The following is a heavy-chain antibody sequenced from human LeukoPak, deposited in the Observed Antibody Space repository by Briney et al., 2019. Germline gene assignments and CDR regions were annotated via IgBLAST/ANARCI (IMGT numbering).Heavy chain of an antibody. CDR3: ARNWGAASDNYYYYGMDV. CDR1: GYTFINHG. D-gene: IGHD7-27*01. J-gene: IGHJ6*02. CDR2: ISSYNGNT. V-gene: IGHV1-18*01. Sequence: GASVKVSCKASGYTFINHGISWVRQAPGQGLEWMGWISSYNGNTKYAEKFQGRVTLTTDTFTSTAYMELRSLRSDDSAMYYCARNWGAASDNYYYYGMDVWGQGTTVTVSS.